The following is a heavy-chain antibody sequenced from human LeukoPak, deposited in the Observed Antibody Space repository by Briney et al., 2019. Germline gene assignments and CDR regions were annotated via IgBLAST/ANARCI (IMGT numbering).Heavy chain of an antibody. D-gene: IGHD5-18*01. CDR1: GYTFTAYG. V-gene: IGHV1-18*01. CDR2: ISTDSGNR. Sequence: GASVKVSCKASGYTFTAYGITWVRQAPGQGLEWMGWISTDSGNRNSAQKLQGRVTMTTDTSTSTAYMELRTLRSDDTAVYYCARQGLDPGGRPDTGLKYWGQGTLVTVSS. J-gene: IGHJ4*02. CDR3: ARQGLDPGGRPDTGLKY.